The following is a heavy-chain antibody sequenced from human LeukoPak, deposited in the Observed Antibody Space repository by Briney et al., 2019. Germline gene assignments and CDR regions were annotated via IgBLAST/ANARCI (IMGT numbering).Heavy chain of an antibody. CDR1: GGSISSSSYY. CDR3: AREDGDYSFDY. J-gene: IGHJ4*02. D-gene: IGHD4-17*01. CDR2: IYYSGST. Sequence: PSETLSLTCTVSGGSISSSSYYWSWIRQPPGKGLEWIGYIYYSGSTNYNPSLKSRVTISVDTSKNQFSLKLRSVTAADTAVYYCAREDGDYSFDYWGQGTLVTVSS. V-gene: IGHV4-61*01.